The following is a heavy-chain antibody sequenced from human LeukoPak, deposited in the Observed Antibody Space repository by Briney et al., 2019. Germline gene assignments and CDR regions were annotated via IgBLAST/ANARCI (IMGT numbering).Heavy chain of an antibody. D-gene: IGHD3-22*01. V-gene: IGHV4-4*02. CDR2: IYHSGST. CDR1: GGSISSSNW. CDR3: ARGYYYDSSGPLYYFDY. J-gene: IGHJ4*02. Sequence: PSETLSLTCAVSGGSISSSNWWSWVRQPPGKGLEWIGEIYHSGSTNYNPSLKSRVTISVDTSKNQFSLKLSSVTAADTAVYYCARGYYYDSSGPLYYFDYWGQGTLVTVSS.